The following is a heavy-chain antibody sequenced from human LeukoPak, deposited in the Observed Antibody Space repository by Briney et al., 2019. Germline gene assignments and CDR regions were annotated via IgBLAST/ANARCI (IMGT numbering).Heavy chain of an antibody. CDR3: AHSRIDYDFWSGYYRPNYFDY. CDR2: IYWDDDK. CDR1: GFSLSTSGVG. J-gene: IGHJ4*02. Sequence: SGPTLVNPTQTLTLTCTFSGFSLSTSGVGVGWIRQPPGKALEWLALIYWDDDKRYSPSLKSRLTITKDTSKNQVVLTMTNMDPVDTATYYCAHSRIDYDFWSGYYRPNYFDYWGQGTLVTVSS. D-gene: IGHD3-3*01. V-gene: IGHV2-5*02.